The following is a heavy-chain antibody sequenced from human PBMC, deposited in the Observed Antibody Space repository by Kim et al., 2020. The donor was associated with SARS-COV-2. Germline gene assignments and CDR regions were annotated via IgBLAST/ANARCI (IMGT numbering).Heavy chain of an antibody. CDR3: ARDMLYQLTPYYYGMDV. CDR2: IIPIFGTA. D-gene: IGHD2-2*01. CDR1: GGTFSSYA. Sequence: SVKVSCKASGGTFSSYAISWVRQAPGQGLEWMGGIIPIFGTANYAQKFQGRVTITADESTSTAYMELSSLRSEDTAVYYCARDMLYQLTPYYYGMDVWGQGTTVTVSS. V-gene: IGHV1-69*13. J-gene: IGHJ6*02.